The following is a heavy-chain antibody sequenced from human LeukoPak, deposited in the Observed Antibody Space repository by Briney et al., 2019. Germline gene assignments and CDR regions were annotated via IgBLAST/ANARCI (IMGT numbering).Heavy chain of an antibody. CDR3: ARDTGDYYDSSGYYYAGWFDP. J-gene: IGHJ5*02. CDR2: IRSDGNNK. CDR1: GFTFSSYG. V-gene: IGHV3-30*02. Sequence: GGSLRLSCAASGFTFSSYGMHWVRQAPGKGLEWVAFIRSDGNNKFYADSLKGRFTVSRDNSRNNVYLQMDSLRIEDTAVYYCARDTGDYYDSSGYYYAGWFDPWGQGTLVTVSS. D-gene: IGHD3-22*01.